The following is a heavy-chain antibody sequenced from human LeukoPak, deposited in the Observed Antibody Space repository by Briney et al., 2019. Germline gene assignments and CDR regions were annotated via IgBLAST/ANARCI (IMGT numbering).Heavy chain of an antibody. CDR3: ARGDSSSWTYYFDY. V-gene: IGHV3-30*19. Sequence: GGSLRLSCAASGFTFSSYGMHWVRQAPGKGLEWVAVISYDGSNKYYADSVKGRFTISRDNSKNTLYLQMNSLRAEDTAVYYCARGDSSSWTYYFDYWGQGTLVTVSS. CDR2: ISYDGSNK. J-gene: IGHJ4*02. CDR1: GFTFSSYG. D-gene: IGHD6-13*01.